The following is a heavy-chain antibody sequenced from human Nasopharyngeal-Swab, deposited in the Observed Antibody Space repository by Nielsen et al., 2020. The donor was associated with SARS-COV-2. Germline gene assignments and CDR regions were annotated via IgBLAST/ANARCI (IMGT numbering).Heavy chain of an antibody. CDR3: ARDPRDNYDFWSCYYKDYYYGMDV. CDR1: GYTFTSYG. J-gene: IGHJ6*02. Sequence: ASVKVSCKASGYTFTSYGISWVRQAPGQGLEWMGWISAYNGNTIYAQKLQGRVTMTTDTSTSTAYMELRSLRSDDTAVYYCARDPRDNYDFWSCYYKDYYYGMDVWVQGTTVTVSS. V-gene: IGHV1-18*01. CDR2: ISAYNGNT. D-gene: IGHD3-3*01.